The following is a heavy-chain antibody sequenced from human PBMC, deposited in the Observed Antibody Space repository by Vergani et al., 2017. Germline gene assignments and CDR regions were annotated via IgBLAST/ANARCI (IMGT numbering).Heavy chain of an antibody. CDR2: INHSGST. CDR1: GGSLSGYY. V-gene: IGHV4-34*01. CDR3: AGFYGGNSFNWFDP. D-gene: IGHD4-23*01. J-gene: IGHJ5*02. Sequence: QVQLQQWGAGPLKPSETLSLTCAGYGGSLSGYYWSWIRQPPGKGLEWIGEINHSGSTNYNPSLKSRVTISVDTSKNQFSLKLSSVTAADTAVYYCAGFYGGNSFNWFDPWGQGTLVTVSS.